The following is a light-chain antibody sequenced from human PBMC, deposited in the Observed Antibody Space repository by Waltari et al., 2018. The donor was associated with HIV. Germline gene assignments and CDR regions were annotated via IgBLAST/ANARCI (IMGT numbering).Light chain of an antibody. Sequence: QSPLTQPASVSGNPGQSVTITCTGTNIDVGHYNLVSWYQQHPGKAPNLLIYDFSKRPSGVSSRFSGSKSGYWASLTISGLLAEDESYYFCLTYVSDSGTWKFGGGTYLTV. CDR1: NIDVGHYNL. CDR2: DFS. J-gene: IGLJ3*02. V-gene: IGLV2-23*02. CDR3: LTYVSDSGTWK.